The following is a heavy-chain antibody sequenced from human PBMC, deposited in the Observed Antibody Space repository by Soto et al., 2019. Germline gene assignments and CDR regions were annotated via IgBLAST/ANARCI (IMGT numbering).Heavy chain of an antibody. D-gene: IGHD3-10*01. Sequence: QVQLQESGPGLVKPSQTLSLTCTVSGGSISSGDYYWSWIRQPPGKGLEWIGYIYYSGSTYYNPAHKSRVTKSVDTSKNQFSLKLSSVTAADTAVYYCARESGVYYYGMDVWGQGTTVTVSS. CDR2: IYYSGST. J-gene: IGHJ6*02. V-gene: IGHV4-30-4*01. CDR1: GGSISSGDYY. CDR3: ARESGVYYYGMDV.